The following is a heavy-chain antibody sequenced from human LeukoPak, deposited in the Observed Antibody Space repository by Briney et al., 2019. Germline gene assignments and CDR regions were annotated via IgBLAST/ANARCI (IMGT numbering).Heavy chain of an antibody. J-gene: IGHJ4*02. CDR3: AKASWVSSADAVL. CDR2: LRGDGET. V-gene: IGHV3-23*01. CDR1: GFTFSNYA. D-gene: IGHD3-16*01. Sequence: PGGSLRLSCVASGFTFSNYAMSWVRQAPAGGLEWVSSLRGDGETFYADSVKGRFSLSRDESRNTEYLQLNNLRVDDTAVYYCAKASWVSSADAVLRGQGTLVTVSS.